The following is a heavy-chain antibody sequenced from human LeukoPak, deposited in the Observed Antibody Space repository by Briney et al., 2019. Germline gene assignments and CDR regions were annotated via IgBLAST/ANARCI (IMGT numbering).Heavy chain of an antibody. Sequence: QPGGSLRLSCAASGFTFSSYAMHWVRQAPGKGLEWVAVISYDGSNKYYADSVKGRFTISRDNAKNSLYLQMNSLRAEDTAVYYCARDIWEGANFDYWGQGTLVTVSS. CDR1: GFTFSSYA. D-gene: IGHD1-26*01. CDR3: ARDIWEGANFDY. J-gene: IGHJ4*02. V-gene: IGHV3-30*04. CDR2: ISYDGSNK.